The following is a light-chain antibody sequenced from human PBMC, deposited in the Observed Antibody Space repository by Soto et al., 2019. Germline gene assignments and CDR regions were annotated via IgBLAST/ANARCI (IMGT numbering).Light chain of an antibody. CDR3: CSYRSSSLYV. V-gene: IGLV2-14*01. CDR1: SSDVGDYNY. Sequence: QSVLTQPATVSGSPGQSITISCTGTSSDVGDYNYVSWYQQHPGKAPKVMIYEVGHRPSGVSNRFSGSKSGNAASLTISGLQAEDEADYYCCSYRSSSLYVFGTGTKVTVL. J-gene: IGLJ1*01. CDR2: EVG.